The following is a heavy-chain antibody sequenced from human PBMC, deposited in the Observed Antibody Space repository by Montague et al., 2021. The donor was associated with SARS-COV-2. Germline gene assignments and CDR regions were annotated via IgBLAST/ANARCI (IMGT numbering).Heavy chain of an antibody. V-gene: IGHV4-4*02. D-gene: IGHD5-24*01. CDR3: AREGSRDGYNEGFDY. CDR1: GGSISSNNW. CDR2: IYHSGRT. J-gene: IGHJ4*02. Sequence: SETLSLTCAVSGGSISSNNWWNWVRQAPGKGLEWIGEIYHSGRTYYNPSLKSRVTISVDKSKNQYSLILSSVTAADTAVYYCAREGSRDGYNEGFDYWGQGTLVNVSP.